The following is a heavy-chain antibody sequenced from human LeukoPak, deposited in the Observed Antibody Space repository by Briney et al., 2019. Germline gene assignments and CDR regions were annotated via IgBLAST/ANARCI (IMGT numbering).Heavy chain of an antibody. CDR1: GFTFSSYE. V-gene: IGHV3-48*03. CDR2: ISSSGSTI. Sequence: PGGSLRLSCAASGFTFSSYEMNWVRQAPGKGLEWVSYISSSGSTIYYADSVKGRFTISRDNAKNSLYLQMDSLRAEDTAVYYCAGTNYYASSGYYSSFDYWGQGTLVTVSS. J-gene: IGHJ4*02. CDR3: AGTNYYASSGYYSSFDY. D-gene: IGHD3-22*01.